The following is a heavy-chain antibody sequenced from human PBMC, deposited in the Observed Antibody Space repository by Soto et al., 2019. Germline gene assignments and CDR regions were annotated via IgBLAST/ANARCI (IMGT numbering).Heavy chain of an antibody. J-gene: IGHJ4*02. CDR1: EFTFSAYS. V-gene: IGHV3-21*01. Sequence: EVQLVESGGGLVKPGGSLRLSCEASEFTFSAYSMNWVRQAPGKGLEWVSSISSNGDYIYYADSVKGRFTISRDNARNSLYLQMNSLRAEDTAVYYCARDPYGSQGFDHWGQGTLVTVSS. D-gene: IGHD4-17*01. CDR3: ARDPYGSQGFDH. CDR2: ISSNGDYI.